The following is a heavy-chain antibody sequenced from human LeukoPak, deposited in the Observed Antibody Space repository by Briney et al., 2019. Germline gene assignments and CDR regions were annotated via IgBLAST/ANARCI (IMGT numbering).Heavy chain of an antibody. CDR1: GFTVSGNH. CDR2: IYRGGNT. J-gene: IGHJ4*02. CDR3: AKDVPASGWRGFDS. D-gene: IGHD6-19*01. V-gene: IGHV3-53*01. Sequence: PGGSLRLSCEASGFTVSGNHMNWVRQAPGKGLEWVSVIYRGGNTYYADSVKGRFTISKDNSKNTLFLQMNSLRADDTAVYYCAKDVPASGWRGFDSWGQGTLVTVSS.